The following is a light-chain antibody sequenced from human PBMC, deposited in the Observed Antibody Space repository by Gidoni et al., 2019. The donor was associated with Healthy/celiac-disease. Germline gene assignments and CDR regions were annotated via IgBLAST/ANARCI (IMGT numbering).Light chain of an antibody. CDR3: QQRSNWPRIT. CDR2: DAS. CDR1: QSVSSY. V-gene: IGKV3-11*01. J-gene: IGKJ4*01. Sequence: EIVLTQSPATLSLYPGERATLSCRASQSVSSYVAWYQQKPGQAPRLLIYDASNRATGIPARFSGSGSGTAFTLTISSLEPEDFAVYYCQQRSNWPRITCGGGTKVEIK.